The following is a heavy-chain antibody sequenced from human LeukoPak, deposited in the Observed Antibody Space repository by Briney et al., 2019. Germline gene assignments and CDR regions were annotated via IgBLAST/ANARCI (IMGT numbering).Heavy chain of an antibody. CDR2: IHHSGRT. CDR1: GGSTRSDDYY. D-gene: IGHD3-22*01. CDR3: ARELGGYFDGYYFDY. J-gene: IGHJ4*02. V-gene: IGHV4-30-4*08. Sequence: SQTLSLTCTVSGGSTRSDDYYWSWIRQPPGKGLEWIGYIHHSGRTYYNPSLNSRVTVSVDTSKNQFSLKLSSVTAADTAVYYCARELGGYFDGYYFDYWGQGTLVTVSS.